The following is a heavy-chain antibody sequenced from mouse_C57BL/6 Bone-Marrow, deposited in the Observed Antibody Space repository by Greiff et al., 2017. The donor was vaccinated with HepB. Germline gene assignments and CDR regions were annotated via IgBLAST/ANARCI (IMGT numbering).Heavy chain of an antibody. J-gene: IGHJ4*01. CDR3: ARRLRRPHYYAMDY. V-gene: IGHV5-17*01. CDR1: GFTFSDYG. D-gene: IGHD2-2*01. CDR2: ISSGSSTI. Sequence: EVQVVESGGGLVKPGGSLKLSCAASGFTFSDYGMHWVRQAPEKGLEWVAYISSGSSTIYYADTVKGRFTISRDNAKNTLFLQRTSLRSEDTAMYYCARRLRRPHYYAMDYWGQGTSVTVSA.